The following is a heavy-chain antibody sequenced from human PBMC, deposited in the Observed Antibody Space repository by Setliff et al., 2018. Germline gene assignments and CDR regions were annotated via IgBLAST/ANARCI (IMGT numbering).Heavy chain of an antibody. V-gene: IGHV1-2*02. J-gene: IGHJ3*02. CDR3: ARDSGYVRLHSASDI. CDR2: INPNSGGT. D-gene: IGHD5-12*01. Sequence: ASVKVSCKASGYTFTGYYMHWVRQAPGQGLEWMGWINPNSGGTNYAQKFQGRVTMTRDTSISTAYMELSRLRSDDTAVYYCARDSGYVRLHSASDIWGQGTMVTVSS. CDR1: GYTFTGYY.